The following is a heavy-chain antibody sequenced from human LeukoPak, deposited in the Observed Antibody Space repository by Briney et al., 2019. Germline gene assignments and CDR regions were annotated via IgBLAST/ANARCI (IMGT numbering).Heavy chain of an antibody. CDR3: ARGDYGLYFFDS. CDR1: GGSISRGGYY. D-gene: IGHD4-17*01. V-gene: IGHV4-31*03. Sequence: PSETLSLTCTVSGGSISRGGYYWNWIRQHPREGLEWIGYFYYSRTTSYNPSLKSRATISVDTSNNQFSLKLSSVTAADTAVYYCARGDYGLYFFDSWGRGTLVTVS. CDR2: FYYSRTT. J-gene: IGHJ4*02.